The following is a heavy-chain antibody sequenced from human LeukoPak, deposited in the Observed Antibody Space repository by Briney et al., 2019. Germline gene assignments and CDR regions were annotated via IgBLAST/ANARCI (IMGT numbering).Heavy chain of an antibody. V-gene: IGHV3-21*01. CDR1: GFTFSSYS. CDR2: ISSSSSYI. D-gene: IGHD4-17*01. CDR3: ARGSTVTTGLYYFDY. Sequence: GSLRLSCAASGFTFSSYSMNWVRQAPGKGLEWVSSISSSSSYIYYADSVKGRFTISRDNAKNSLYLQMNSLRAEDTAVYYCARGSTVTTGLYYFDYWGQGTLVTVSS. J-gene: IGHJ4*02.